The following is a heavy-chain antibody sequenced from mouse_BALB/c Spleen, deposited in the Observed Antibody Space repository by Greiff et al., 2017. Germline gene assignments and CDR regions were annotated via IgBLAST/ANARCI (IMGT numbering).Heavy chain of an antibody. CDR3: ARHGYDYDRGYAMDY. CDR2: FYPGSGSI. CDR1: GYTFTEYI. D-gene: IGHD2-4*01. Sequence: QVQLKESGAELVKPGASVKLSCKASGYTFTEYIIHWVKQRSGQGLEWIGWFYPGSGSIKYNEKFKDKATLTADKSSNTVYMELSRLTSEDSAVYCCARHGYDYDRGYAMDYWGQGTSVTVSS. V-gene: IGHV1-62-2*01. J-gene: IGHJ4*01.